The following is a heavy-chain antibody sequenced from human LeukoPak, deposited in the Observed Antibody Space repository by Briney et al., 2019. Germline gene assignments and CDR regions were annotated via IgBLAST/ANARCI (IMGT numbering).Heavy chain of an antibody. CDR1: GGSFSSYL. V-gene: IGHV4-59*01. CDR2: ISDTGST. Sequence: SETLSLTCSVSGGSFSSYLWSWIRQPPGKGLEWIGYISDTGSTNYNPSLKSRVTISLDTSQNQLSLKVTSVTAADTAVYYCARSHGLFWGQGTLVTVSS. CDR3: ARSHGLF. J-gene: IGHJ4*02.